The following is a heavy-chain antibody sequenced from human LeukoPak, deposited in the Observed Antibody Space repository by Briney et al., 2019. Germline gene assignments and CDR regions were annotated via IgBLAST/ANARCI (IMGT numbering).Heavy chain of an antibody. J-gene: IGHJ6*02. CDR1: GFTFSSYS. Sequence: GGSLRLSCAASGFTFSSYSMNWVRQAPVKGLEWVSSISSSSSYIYYADSVKGRSTISRDNAKNSLYLQMNSLRAEDTAVYYCARTLSGYYDSSVWGYYGMDVWGQGTTVTVSS. V-gene: IGHV3-21*01. CDR2: ISSSSSYI. CDR3: ARTLSGYYDSSVWGYYGMDV. D-gene: IGHD3-22*01.